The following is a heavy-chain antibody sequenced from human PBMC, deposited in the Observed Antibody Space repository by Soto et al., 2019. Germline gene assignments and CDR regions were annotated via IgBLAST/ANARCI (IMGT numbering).Heavy chain of an antibody. CDR3: ARGSMVRGGIMKDYYYGMDV. CDR2: IHYSGST. J-gene: IGHJ6*02. V-gene: IGHV4-59*01. CDR1: GGCRFRYY. Sequence: LSVNRRVAGGCRFRYYPYRIRQTPGKGLEWVGYIHYSGSTNYNPSLKSRVTISVDTSKNQFSLKLSSVTAADTAVYYCARGSMVRGGIMKDYYYGMDVWGQGTTVTVSS. D-gene: IGHD3-10*01.